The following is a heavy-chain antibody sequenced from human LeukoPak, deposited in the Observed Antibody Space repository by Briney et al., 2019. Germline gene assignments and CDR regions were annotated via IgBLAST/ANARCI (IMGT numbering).Heavy chain of an antibody. CDR1: GGSISSGSYY. Sequence: PSETLSLTCTVSGGSISSGSYYWGWLRQPAGKGLEWIGRIYTSGSTNYNPSLKSRVTISVDKSKNQFSLKLSSVTAADTAVYYCARTQPAYYDILTGLGYYYGMDVWGQGTTVTVSS. CDR3: ARTQPAYYDILTGLGYYYGMDV. V-gene: IGHV4-61*02. CDR2: IYTSGST. D-gene: IGHD3-9*01. J-gene: IGHJ6*02.